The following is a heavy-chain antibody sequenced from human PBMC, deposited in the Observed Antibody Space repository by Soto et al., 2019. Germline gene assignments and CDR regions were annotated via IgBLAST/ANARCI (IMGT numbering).Heavy chain of an antibody. Sequence: GGSLRLSYAASGFTFSSYAMSWVRQAPGKGLEWVSAISGSGGSTYYADSVKGRFTISRGNSKNTLYLQMNSLRAEDTAVYYCATTGGDCTQGVCYDYWSQGTLVTVSS. CDR3: ATTGGDCTQGVCYDY. J-gene: IGHJ4*02. D-gene: IGHD2-8*01. CDR1: GFTFSSYA. CDR2: ISGSGGST. V-gene: IGHV3-23*01.